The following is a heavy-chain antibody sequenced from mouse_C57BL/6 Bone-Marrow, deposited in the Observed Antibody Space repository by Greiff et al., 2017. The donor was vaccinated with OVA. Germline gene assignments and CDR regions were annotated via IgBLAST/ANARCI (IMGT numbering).Heavy chain of an antibody. CDR3: ASPPTIVTTRFYWYFDV. CDR1: GYAFSSSW. CDR2: IYPGDGDT. Sequence: VKLVESGPELVKPGASVKISCKASGYAFSSSWMNWVKQRPGTGLEWIGRIYPGDGDTNYNGKFKGKATLTADKSSSTAYMQLSSLTSEDSAVYFCASPPTIVTTRFYWYFDVWGTGTTVTVSS. V-gene: IGHV1-82*01. J-gene: IGHJ1*03. D-gene: IGHD2-5*01.